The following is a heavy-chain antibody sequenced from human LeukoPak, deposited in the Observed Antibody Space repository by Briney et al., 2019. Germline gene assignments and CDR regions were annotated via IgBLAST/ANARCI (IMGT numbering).Heavy chain of an antibody. CDR2: IKQDGSEK. CDR1: GFRFSNNW. CDR3: AREGRPTYYDFWSAYSRGHYYDYMDV. Sequence: GGSLRLSCAVSGFRFSNNWMSWVRQAPGKGLEWVANIKQDGSEKYYVDSVTGRFTISRDNAKNSLFLQMNSLRAEDTAVYYCAREGRPTYYDFWSAYSRGHYYDYMDVWGKGTTVTVSS. D-gene: IGHD3-3*01. J-gene: IGHJ6*03. V-gene: IGHV3-7*01.